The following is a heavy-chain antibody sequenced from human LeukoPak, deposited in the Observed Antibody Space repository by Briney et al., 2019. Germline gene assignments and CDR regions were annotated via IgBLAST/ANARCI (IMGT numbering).Heavy chain of an antibody. CDR1: GFTFSSYW. CDR3: ASIAAASYFDH. D-gene: IGHD6-13*01. J-gene: IGHJ4*02. CDR2: IKQDGSEK. Sequence: GGSLRLSCAASGFTFSSYWMSWVRQAPGKGLEWVANIKQDGSEKYYVDSVKGRFTISRGNAKNSLYLQMNSLRAEDTAVYYCASIAAASYFDHWGQGTLVTVSS. V-gene: IGHV3-7*01.